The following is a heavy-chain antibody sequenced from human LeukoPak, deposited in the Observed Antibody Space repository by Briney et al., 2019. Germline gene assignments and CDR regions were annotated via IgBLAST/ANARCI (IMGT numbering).Heavy chain of an antibody. V-gene: IGHV4-59*01. Sequence: SETLSLTCTVSGGSISSYYWSWIRQPPAKGLEWIGYIYYSGSTNYNPSLKSRVTISVDTSKNQFSLKLSSVTAADTAVYYCARVYYYDSSGYYGPMDVWGQGTTVTVSS. CDR1: GGSISSYY. D-gene: IGHD3-22*01. J-gene: IGHJ6*02. CDR3: ARVYYYDSSGYYGPMDV. CDR2: IYYSGST.